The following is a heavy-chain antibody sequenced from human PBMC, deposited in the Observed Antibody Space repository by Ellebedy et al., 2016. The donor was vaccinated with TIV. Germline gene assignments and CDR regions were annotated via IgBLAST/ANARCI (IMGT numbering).Heavy chain of an antibody. CDR1: GFNFGGHA. J-gene: IGHJ3*02. V-gene: IGHV3-23*01. D-gene: IGHD2-8*02. CDR2: IGSSAYST. CDR3: AKDLRYSAGWGGALDI. Sequence: GESLKISCAASGFNFGGHAMKWVRQAPGKGLDWVSSIGSSAYSTHYADSVKGRFTISRDNSRNTLYLQMNSVRGEDTAVYFCAKDLRYSAGWGGALDIWGHGAMVTVSP.